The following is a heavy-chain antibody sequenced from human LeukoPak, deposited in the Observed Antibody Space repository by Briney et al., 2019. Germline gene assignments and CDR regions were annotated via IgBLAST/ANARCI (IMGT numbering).Heavy chain of an antibody. V-gene: IGHV4-31*03. CDR1: GGSISSGVYY. Sequence: PSETLSLTCSVSGGSISSGVYYWSWIRQHPGKGLEWIGYIYDSGSTYHNPSLKSRVTISVDTSKNQFSLRLNSVTGADTAVYYCASLKMAGYYFDCWGQGTLVTVSS. CDR3: ASLKMAGYYFDC. CDR2: IYDSGST. D-gene: IGHD5-24*01. J-gene: IGHJ4*02.